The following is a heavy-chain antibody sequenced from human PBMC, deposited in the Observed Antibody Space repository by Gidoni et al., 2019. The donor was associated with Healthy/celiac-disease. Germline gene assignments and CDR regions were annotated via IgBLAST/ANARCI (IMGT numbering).Heavy chain of an antibody. CDR1: GFTFSGSS. V-gene: IGHV3-73*01. CDR2: IRSKANSYAT. D-gene: IGHD5-12*01. J-gene: IGHJ4*02. CDR3: TRSDSGYSAY. Sequence: EVQLVESGGGLVQPGGSLKLSCAASGFTFSGSSMYWVRQASGKGLEWVGRIRSKANSYATAYAASVKGRFTISRDDSKNTAYLQMNSLKTEDTAVYYCTRSDSGYSAYWGQGTLVTVSS.